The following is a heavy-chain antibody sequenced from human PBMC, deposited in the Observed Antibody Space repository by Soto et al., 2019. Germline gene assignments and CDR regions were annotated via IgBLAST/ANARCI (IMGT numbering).Heavy chain of an antibody. Sequence: ASVKVSCKASGYTFTTYDISWVRQAPGQGLGWMGWISGNNGNTNYAQNLQGRVIMTTDTSTNTAYMELRSLRSDDTAVYYCARERRRPYYDILTGYYPSDYWGQGTLVTVSS. CDR3: ARERRRPYYDILTGYYPSDY. CDR2: ISGNNGNT. J-gene: IGHJ4*02. CDR1: GYTFTTYD. V-gene: IGHV1-18*01. D-gene: IGHD3-9*01.